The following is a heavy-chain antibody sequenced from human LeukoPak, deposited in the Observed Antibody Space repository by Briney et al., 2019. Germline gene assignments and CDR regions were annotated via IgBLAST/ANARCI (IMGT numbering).Heavy chain of an antibody. V-gene: IGHV4-39*07. CDR1: GASISSSYY. J-gene: IGHJ5*02. CDR3: ARDLAAAGPPLDWFDP. Sequence: SETLSLTCTVSGASISSSYYWGWIRQPPGKGLEWIGGMYYSGNTYYNPSLKSRVTISVDTSKYQFSLKLSSVTAADTAVYYCARDLAAAGPPLDWFDPWGQGTLVTVSS. D-gene: IGHD6-13*01. CDR2: MYYSGNT.